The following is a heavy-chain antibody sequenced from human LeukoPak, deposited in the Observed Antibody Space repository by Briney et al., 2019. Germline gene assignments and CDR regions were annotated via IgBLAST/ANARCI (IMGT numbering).Heavy chain of an antibody. Sequence: SETLSHTCTVSGGSISSSSYYWGWIRQPPGKGLEWIGSMYYSGSTYYNPSLKSRVTISVDTSKNQFSLKLSSVTAADTAVYYCASDYYGSGSPHFMDVWGQGTTVTVSS. J-gene: IGHJ6*02. CDR1: GGSISSSSYY. CDR3: ASDYYGSGSPHFMDV. V-gene: IGHV4-39*01. D-gene: IGHD3-10*01. CDR2: MYYSGST.